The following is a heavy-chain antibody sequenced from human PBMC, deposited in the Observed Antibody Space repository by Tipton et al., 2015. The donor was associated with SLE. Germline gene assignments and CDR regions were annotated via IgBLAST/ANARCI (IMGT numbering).Heavy chain of an antibody. J-gene: IGHJ4*02. Sequence: LRLSCTVSGDSMNSGVYYWSWLRQPAGKGLEWIGRIFSSGNTIYNPSLKSRVTITEDTSKNQFSLRLSSVTAADAAVYYCAREGISYCGGDCHGSFDYWGQGSLVTVSS. CDR1: GDSMNSGVYY. CDR2: IFSSGNT. V-gene: IGHV4-61*02. D-gene: IGHD2-21*01. CDR3: AREGISYCGGDCHGSFDY.